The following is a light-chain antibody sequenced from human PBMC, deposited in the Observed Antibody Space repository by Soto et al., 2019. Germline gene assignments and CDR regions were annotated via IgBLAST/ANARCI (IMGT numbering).Light chain of an antibody. CDR1: QHITRY. CDR3: QQYDILPVT. CDR2: DAS. V-gene: IGKV1-33*01. Sequence: DIQMTQSPPTLSTSVGDRVTITCQASQHITRYLNWYQQKPGKAPRLLIYDASNLERGVPSRFSGSGSGADFTLTISSLQAEDTATYYCQQYDILPVTFGGGTKVE. J-gene: IGKJ4*01.